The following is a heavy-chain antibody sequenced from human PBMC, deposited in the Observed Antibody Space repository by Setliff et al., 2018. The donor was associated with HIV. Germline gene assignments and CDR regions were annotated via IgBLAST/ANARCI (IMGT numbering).Heavy chain of an antibody. Sequence: GGSLRLSCAASAFTFNSYTMSWVRQAPGKGMEWVSSISSSSSFIYYADSVKGRFTISRDNAKNSLYLQMNSLRVEDTALYYCAKPTRSRVGATGMDIWGQGTMVTVSS. V-gene: IGHV3-21*04. D-gene: IGHD1-26*01. J-gene: IGHJ3*02. CDR1: AFTFNSYT. CDR3: AKPTRSRVGATGMDI. CDR2: ISSSSSFI.